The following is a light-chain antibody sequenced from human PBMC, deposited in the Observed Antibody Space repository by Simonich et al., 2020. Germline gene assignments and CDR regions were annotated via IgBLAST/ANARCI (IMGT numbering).Light chain of an antibody. V-gene: IGKV4-1*01. CDR1: QSVLYSSNNKNY. Sequence: DIVMTQSPDSLAVSLGERANINCKSSQSVLYSSNNKNYLDWYQQKPGQPPKLLIYWASTRESVVPDRFRGSGSWTDFTLTISSLQAEDVAVYYCQQYYSTPWTFGQGTKVEIK. CDR3: QQYYSTPWT. CDR2: WAS. J-gene: IGKJ1*01.